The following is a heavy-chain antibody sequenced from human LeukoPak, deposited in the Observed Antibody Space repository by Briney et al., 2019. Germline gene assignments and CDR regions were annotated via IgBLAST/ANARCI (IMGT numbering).Heavy chain of an antibody. CDR2: IYTSGST. V-gene: IGHV4-4*07. CDR3: ASQVLGYCSSTSCYTGDY. D-gene: IGHD2-2*02. Sequence: SETLSLTCTVSGGSIRSYYWSWIRQPAGKGLEWIGRIYTSGSTNYNPSLKSRVTMSVDTSKNQFSLKLSSVTAADTAVYYCASQVLGYCSSTSCYTGDYWGQGTLVTVSS. J-gene: IGHJ4*02. CDR1: GGSIRSYY.